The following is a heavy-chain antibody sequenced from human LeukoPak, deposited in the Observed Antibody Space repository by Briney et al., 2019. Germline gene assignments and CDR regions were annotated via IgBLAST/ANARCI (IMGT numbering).Heavy chain of an antibody. V-gene: IGHV1-8*01. CDR2: MNPNSGNT. J-gene: IGHJ6*03. CDR1: GYTFTSYD. D-gene: IGHD3-10*01. Sequence: GASVTVSCTASGYTFTSYDINWVRQASGQGLEWMGWMNPNSGNTGYAQKFQGRVTMTRNTSISTAYMELSSLRSEDTAVYYCAIRYGSGEKYYYYYYMDVWGKGTTVTVSS. CDR3: AIRYGSGEKYYYYYYMDV.